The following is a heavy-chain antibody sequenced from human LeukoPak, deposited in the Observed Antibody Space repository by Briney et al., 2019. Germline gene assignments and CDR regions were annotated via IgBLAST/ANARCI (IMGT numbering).Heavy chain of an antibody. CDR1: GGTFSSYA. D-gene: IGHD3-22*01. V-gene: IGHV1-69*05. Sequence: GASVKVSCKASGGTFSSYAISWVRQAPGQGLEWMGSIIPIFGTANYAQKFQGRVTITTDESTSTAYMELSSLRSEDTAVYYCASRYYYDTRGYYGAFDIWGQGTMVTVSS. CDR2: IIPIFGTA. J-gene: IGHJ3*02. CDR3: ASRYYYDTRGYYGAFDI.